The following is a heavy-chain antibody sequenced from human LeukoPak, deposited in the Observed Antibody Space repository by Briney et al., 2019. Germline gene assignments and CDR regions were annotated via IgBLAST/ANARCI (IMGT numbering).Heavy chain of an antibody. CDR1: GLTFSSYS. D-gene: IGHD3-22*01. Sequence: PGGSLRLSCETFGLTFSSYSMNWVRQAPGKGLEWVSYISSSSSTIYYAESVRGRFTISRDNVQSSVYLQMNSLRVEDTAVYYCARGINYYDRLFDYWGQGTLVTVSS. V-gene: IGHV3-48*01. CDR2: ISSSSSTI. CDR3: ARGINYYDRLFDY. J-gene: IGHJ4*02.